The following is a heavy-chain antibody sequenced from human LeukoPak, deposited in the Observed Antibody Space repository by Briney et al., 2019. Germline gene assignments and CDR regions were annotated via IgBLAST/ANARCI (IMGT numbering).Heavy chain of an antibody. CDR2: IYPGDSDT. J-gene: IGHJ3*02. V-gene: IGHV5-51*01. CDR3: ASRSSSWNDAFDI. CDR1: GYSFTSYW. D-gene: IGHD6-13*01. Sequence: GESLKISCKGSGYSFTSYWIGWVRQMPGKGLEWMGIIYPGDSDTRYSPSFQGQVTISVDKSISTAYLQWSSLKASDTAMYYCASRSSSWNDAFDIWGQGTMVTVSS.